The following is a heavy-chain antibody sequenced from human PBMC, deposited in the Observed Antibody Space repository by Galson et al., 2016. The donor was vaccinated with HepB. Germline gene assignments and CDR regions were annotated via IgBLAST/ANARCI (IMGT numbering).Heavy chain of an antibody. CDR3: ARLGGWQLVLAGPTGSWYFDV. CDR1: GGSISSSNW. CDR2: IFYSGST. Sequence: SETLSLTCAVSGGSISSSNWWSWVRQPPGKGLEWIGEIFYSGSTNYNPSLKSRVTISADKSKNQFSLNLSSVTAADTAVYYCARLGGWQLVLAGPTGSWYFDVWGRGTLVTVSS. D-gene: IGHD6-6*01. J-gene: IGHJ2*01. V-gene: IGHV4-4*02.